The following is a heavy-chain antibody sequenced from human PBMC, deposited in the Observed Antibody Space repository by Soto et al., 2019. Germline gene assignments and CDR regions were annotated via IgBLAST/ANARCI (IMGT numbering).Heavy chain of an antibody. D-gene: IGHD2-2*01. V-gene: IGHV6-1*01. J-gene: IGHJ5*02. CDR2: KXYRSRWYN. CDR3: ARVPDR. Sequence: SQXLXLTCAISGDSVSRNSAAWSWLRQSPSRGLEXLGRKXYRSRWYNDYXXSVKSRIXXNPDKSKNKFSLKLKSVTPEDTAVYYCARVPDRWGQGTLATVSS. CDR1: GDSVSRNSAA.